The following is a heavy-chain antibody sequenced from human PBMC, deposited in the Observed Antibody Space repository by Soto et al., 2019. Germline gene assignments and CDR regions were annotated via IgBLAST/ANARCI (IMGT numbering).Heavy chain of an antibody. CDR2: IHYSGTT. V-gene: IGHV4-31*03. J-gene: IGHJ2*01. CDR1: GDSITAGGHY. Sequence: QVQLQESGPGLVQPSQTLSLTCTVSGDSITAGGHYWAWIRQHPEKGLEWLGYIHYSGTTDYNPSLKRRLTVSVDTSKNRFSLSLSSVTAADTAIYYCAALTATYWNFSIWGRGTLVTVSS. D-gene: IGHD2-21*02. CDR3: AALTATYWNFSI.